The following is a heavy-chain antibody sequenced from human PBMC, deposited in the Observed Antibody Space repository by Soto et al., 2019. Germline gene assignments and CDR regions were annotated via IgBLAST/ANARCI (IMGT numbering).Heavy chain of an antibody. CDR2: TYYRSKWYN. D-gene: IGHD6-13*01. CDR1: ADRFSSNSPA. V-gene: IGHV6-1*01. CDR3: ARGQQLEQIEVANYYYVMDV. Sequence: QTLSLTCPISADRFSSNSPAWNWIRQSPTRGLEWLGRTYYRSKWYNDYAVSVKSRITINPDTSKNQFSLQLNSVTPEDTAVYYCARGQQLEQIEVANYYYVMDVWGKGNTVTGS. J-gene: IGHJ6*01.